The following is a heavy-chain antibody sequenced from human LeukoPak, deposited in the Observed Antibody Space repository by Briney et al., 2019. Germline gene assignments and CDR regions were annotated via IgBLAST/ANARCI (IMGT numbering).Heavy chain of an antibody. V-gene: IGHV3-30*18. J-gene: IGHJ4*02. CDR1: GLTLSSYG. Sequence: GGSLRLSCAADGLTLSSYGVHWVRQAPGKGAEWVAVLLNEGSKKYYTDSAKARFSISRDNSKNTLYLQMNSLRAEETAVYYCAKEVRGVIMEGYFDYWGQGLLVTVSS. CDR2: LLNEGSKK. D-gene: IGHD3-10*01. CDR3: AKEVRGVIMEGYFDY.